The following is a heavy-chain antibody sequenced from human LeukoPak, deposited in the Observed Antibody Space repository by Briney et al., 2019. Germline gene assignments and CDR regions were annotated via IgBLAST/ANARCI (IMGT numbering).Heavy chain of an antibody. CDR2: IKSKSDGGTA. V-gene: IGHV3-15*01. J-gene: IGHJ4*02. Sequence: PGGSLRLFCAASGFTFSNAWMSWVRQAPGKGLEWVARIKSKSDGGTADYGAPVKGRFTISRDDSKNTLYLQMNSLKTEDTAVYYCTTDRFNWGQGTLVTVSS. CDR1: GFTFSNAW. CDR3: TTDRFN.